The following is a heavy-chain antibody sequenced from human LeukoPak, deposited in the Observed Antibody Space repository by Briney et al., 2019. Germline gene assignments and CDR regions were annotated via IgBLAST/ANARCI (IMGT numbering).Heavy chain of an antibody. Sequence: SETLSLTCAVSGGSISSSNWWSWVRQPPGKGLEWIGEICHSGSTNYNPSLKSRVTISVDKSKNQFSLKVNSVTAADTAVYYCATRPTPPYYYYYMDVWGKGTMVTVSS. J-gene: IGHJ6*03. D-gene: IGHD4-23*01. V-gene: IGHV4-4*02. CDR2: ICHSGST. CDR3: ATRPTPPYYYYYMDV. CDR1: GGSISSSNW.